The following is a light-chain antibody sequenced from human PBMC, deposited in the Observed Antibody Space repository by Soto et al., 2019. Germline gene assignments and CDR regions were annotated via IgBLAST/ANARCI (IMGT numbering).Light chain of an antibody. J-gene: IGKJ1*01. CDR1: QSMSSW. V-gene: IGKV1-5*03. Sequence: DIQMTQSPSTLSASVLERVAITCRASQSMSSWLAWYQQKPGQAPKLLIYKASTLQSGVPSRFSGSGSGTEFTLAISSLQPDDSATYYCQQYNDNWTFGQGTKV. CDR3: QQYNDNWT. CDR2: KAS.